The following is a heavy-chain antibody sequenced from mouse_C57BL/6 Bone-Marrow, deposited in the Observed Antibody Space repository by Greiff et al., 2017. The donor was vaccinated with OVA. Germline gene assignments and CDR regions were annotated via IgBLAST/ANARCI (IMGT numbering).Heavy chain of an antibody. CDR2: INPSTGGT. CDR3: ARRIYYGSSPDWFAY. J-gene: IGHJ3*01. Sequence: VQLQQSGPELVKPGASVKISCKASGYSFTGYYMNLVKQSPEKSLEWIGEINPSTGGTTYNQKFKAKATLTVDKSSSTAYMQLKSLTTEDAAVYSCARRIYYGSSPDWFAYWGQGTLVTVSA. CDR1: GYSFTGYY. D-gene: IGHD1-1*01. V-gene: IGHV1-42*01.